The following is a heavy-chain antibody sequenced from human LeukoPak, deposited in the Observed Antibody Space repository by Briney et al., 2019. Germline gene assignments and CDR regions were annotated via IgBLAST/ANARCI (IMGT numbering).Heavy chain of an antibody. J-gene: IGHJ3*02. CDR3: ASLPKYVSSLKGFDI. CDR1: GGSVSSGTYY. D-gene: IGHD2/OR15-2a*01. V-gene: IGHV4-39*01. Sequence: SETLSLTCTVPGGSVSSGTYYWGWIRQPPGKGLEWIGSMCYGGTSYYNPSLKSRVTTSVDTSKNQFSLRVNSVTAADTAVYYCASLPKYVSSLKGFDIWGQGTMVTVSS. CDR2: MCYGGTS.